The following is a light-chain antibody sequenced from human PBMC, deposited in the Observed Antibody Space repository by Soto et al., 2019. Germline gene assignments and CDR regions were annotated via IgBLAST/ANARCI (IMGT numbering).Light chain of an antibody. CDR3: QQYDHWPLFT. J-gene: IGKJ3*01. CDR2: STS. Sequence: EMVMTQSPATLSVSPGERATLSCRASQSVSTNLAWYQQKPGQAPRLLIYSTSIRATGIPARFSGSGSGTEFTLTISSLQSEDFALYYCQQYDHWPLFTFGPGTKVDIK. V-gene: IGKV3-15*01. CDR1: QSVSTN.